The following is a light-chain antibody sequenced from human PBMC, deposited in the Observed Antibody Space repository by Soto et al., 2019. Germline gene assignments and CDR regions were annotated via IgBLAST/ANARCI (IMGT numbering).Light chain of an antibody. CDR2: ENN. Sequence: QSVLRQPPSVSEAPGQRVTISCTGSSSNIGAGYEAHWYQQVPGTAPKLLIYENNNRPSGVPDRFSGSKSGTSASLAITGLQAEDEAEYYCQSYDSSLSGDVFGTGTKVTVL. V-gene: IGLV1-40*01. J-gene: IGLJ1*01. CDR1: SSNIGAGYE. CDR3: QSYDSSLSGDV.